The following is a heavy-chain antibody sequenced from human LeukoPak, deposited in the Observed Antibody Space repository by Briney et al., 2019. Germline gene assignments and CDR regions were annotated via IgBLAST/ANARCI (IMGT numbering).Heavy chain of an antibody. V-gene: IGHV4-38-2*01. CDR2: IYHSGST. CDR3: ARRVDYYDSSGYVGAFDI. D-gene: IGHD3-22*01. J-gene: IGHJ3*02. Sequence: SETLSLTCAVSGYSISSGYYWGWIRQPPGKGLEWIGSIYHSGSTYYSPSLKSRVTISVDTSKNQFSLKLSSVTAADTAVYYCARRVDYYDSSGYVGAFDIWGQGTMVTVSS. CDR1: GYSISSGYY.